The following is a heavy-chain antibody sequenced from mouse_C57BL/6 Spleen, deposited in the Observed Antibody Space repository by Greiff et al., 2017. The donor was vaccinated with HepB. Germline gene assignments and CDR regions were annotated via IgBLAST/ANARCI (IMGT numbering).Heavy chain of an antibody. CDR1: GYTFTSYW. CDR2: IDPSDSYT. V-gene: IGHV1-59*01. J-gene: IGHJ2*01. CDR3: AAGTSY. D-gene: IGHD4-1*01. Sequence: VQLQQPGAELVRPGTSVKLSCKASGYTFTSYWMHWVKQRPGQGLEWIGVIDPSDSYTNYNQKFKGKATLTVDTSSSTAYMQLSSLTSEDSAVYYCAAGTSYWGQGTTLTVSS.